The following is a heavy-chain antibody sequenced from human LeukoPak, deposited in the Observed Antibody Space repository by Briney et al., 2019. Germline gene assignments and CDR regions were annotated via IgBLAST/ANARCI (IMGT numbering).Heavy chain of an antibody. CDR3: ASLYNIAAAGTKDY. V-gene: IGHV4-4*02. Sequence: SETLSLTCAVSGGSISSSNWWSWVRQPPGKGLEWIGEIYHSGSTNYNPSLKSRVTISVDKSKNQFSLKLSSVTAADTAVYYCASLYNIAAAGTKDYWGQGTLVTVSS. J-gene: IGHJ4*02. CDR2: IYHSGST. CDR1: GGSISSSNW. D-gene: IGHD6-13*01.